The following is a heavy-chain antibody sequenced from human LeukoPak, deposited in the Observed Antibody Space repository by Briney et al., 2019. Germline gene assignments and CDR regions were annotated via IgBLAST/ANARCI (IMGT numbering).Heavy chain of an antibody. CDR2: ISYDGSNK. CDR3: ARVYSSGWFYYYYGMDV. J-gene: IGHJ6*02. Sequence: GGSLRFSCAASGFTFSSYAMHWVRQAPGKGLEWVAVISYDGSNKYYADSVKGRFTISRDNSKNTLYLQMNSLRAEDTAVYYCARVYSSGWFYYYYGMDVWGQGTTVTVSS. D-gene: IGHD6-19*01. CDR1: GFTFSSYA. V-gene: IGHV3-30-3*01.